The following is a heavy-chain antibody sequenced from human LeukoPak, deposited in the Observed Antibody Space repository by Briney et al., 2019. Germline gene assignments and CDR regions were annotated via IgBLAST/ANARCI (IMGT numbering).Heavy chain of an antibody. Sequence: ASVKVSCKASGGTFSSYAISWVRQAPGQGLEWMGGIIPIFGTANYAQKFQGRVTITADESTSTAYMELSSLRSEDTAVYYCAREDVVVPAALIGRGYFDYWGQGTLVTVSS. CDR2: IIPIFGTA. J-gene: IGHJ4*02. D-gene: IGHD2-2*01. V-gene: IGHV1-69*13. CDR1: GGTFSSYA. CDR3: AREDVVVPAALIGRGYFDY.